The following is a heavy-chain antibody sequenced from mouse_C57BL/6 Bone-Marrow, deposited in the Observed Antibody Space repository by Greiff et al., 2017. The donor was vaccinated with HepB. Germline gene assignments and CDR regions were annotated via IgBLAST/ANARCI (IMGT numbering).Heavy chain of an antibody. CDR2: IDPSDSYT. J-gene: IGHJ2*01. CDR1: GYTFTSYW. D-gene: IGHD1-1*01. Sequence: QVQLQQPGAELVRPGTSVKLSCKASGYTFTSYWMHWVKQRPGQGLEWIGVIDPSDSYTNYNQKFKGKATLTVDTSSSTAYMQLSSLTSEDSAVYYCAREEITTVVVYFDYRGQGTTLTVSS. CDR3: AREEITTVVVYFDY. V-gene: IGHV1-59*01.